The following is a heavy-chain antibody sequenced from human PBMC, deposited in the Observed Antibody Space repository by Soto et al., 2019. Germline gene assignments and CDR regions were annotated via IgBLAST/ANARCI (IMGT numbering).Heavy chain of an antibody. CDR1: GFTFSSYS. CDR2: ISSSFSYI. CDR3: ARDGRDGYHFDY. V-gene: IGHV3-21*01. D-gene: IGHD5-12*01. Sequence: EVQLVESGGGLVKPGGSLRLSCAASGFTFSSYSMNWVRQAPGKGLEWVSSISSSFSYIYYADSVKGRFTISRDNAKNSLYLEKNSLRAEDTAVYYCARDGRDGYHFDYWGQGTLVTVSS. J-gene: IGHJ4*02.